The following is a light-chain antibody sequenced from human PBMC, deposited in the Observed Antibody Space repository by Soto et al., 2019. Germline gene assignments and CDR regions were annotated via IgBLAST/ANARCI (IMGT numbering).Light chain of an antibody. J-gene: IGLJ3*02. CDR2: GNS. V-gene: IGLV1-40*01. Sequence: QSALTQPPSVSGAPGQRVTISCTGSSSNIGAGYDVHWYQQLPGTVPKLLIYGNSNRPSGVPDRFSGSKSGTSASLAITGLHAEDEAYYYCHSYDSSLSGSVFGGGTKVTVL. CDR3: HSYDSSLSGSV. CDR1: SSNIGAGYD.